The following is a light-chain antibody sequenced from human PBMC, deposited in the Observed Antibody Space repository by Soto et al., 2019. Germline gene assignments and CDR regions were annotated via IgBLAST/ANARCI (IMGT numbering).Light chain of an antibody. CDR2: GAS. CDR3: QQYSSLPWT. V-gene: IGKV3-20*01. Sequence: EIWLTKSPGTLSLSPGERATLSCRASQSVSSSYLAWYQQKPGQAPRLLIYGASSRATGIPERLSGSGYGTDLTITISRMQTEDFAVYYCQQYSSLPWTFGQGTKVDIK. J-gene: IGKJ1*01. CDR1: QSVSSSY.